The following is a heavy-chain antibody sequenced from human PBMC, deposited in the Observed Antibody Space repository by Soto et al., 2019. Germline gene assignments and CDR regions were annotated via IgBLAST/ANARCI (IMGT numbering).Heavy chain of an antibody. J-gene: IGHJ5*02. CDR3: ARDSLGTETTAWLDP. V-gene: IGHV1-18*04. CDR2: ISAYNGDT. CDR1: GYTFTNYG. Sequence: QVQLVQSGAEVKKPGASVKVSCKASGYTFTNYGISWARQAPGQGLEWMGWISAYNGDTNYAQKVQGRVTMTTDTSASTAYMELRSLRSDDTAMYYCARDSLGTETTAWLDPWGQGTLVTVSS. D-gene: IGHD1-1*01.